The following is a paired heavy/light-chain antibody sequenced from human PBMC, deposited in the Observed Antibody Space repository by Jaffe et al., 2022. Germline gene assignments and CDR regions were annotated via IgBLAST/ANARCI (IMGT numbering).Heavy chain of an antibody. Sequence: QVQLQESGPGLVEPSETLSLTCAVSGYSITRGYYWGWIRQPPGRGLEWIGTIYHSGTTYYNMSLKSRVTIAVDTSKNQFSLRLSSVTAADTAVYYCARVGQWWYFDYWGQGTLVTVSS. CDR2: IYHSGTT. V-gene: IGHV4-38-2*01. J-gene: IGHJ4*02. D-gene: IGHD2-15*01. CDR3: ARVGQWWYFDY. CDR1: GYSITRGYY.
Light chain of an antibody. CDR2: KAS. CDR3: QQYNNYLWT. V-gene: IGKV1-5*03. CDR1: QSINNL. Sequence: DVQVTQSPSALSASVGDRVTFTCRASQSINNLLAWYQQKPGKAPKLLIYKASTLESGVPSRFSGSGSGTEFTLTISSLQPDDFATYYCQQYNNYLWTFGQGTKVEIK. J-gene: IGKJ1*01.